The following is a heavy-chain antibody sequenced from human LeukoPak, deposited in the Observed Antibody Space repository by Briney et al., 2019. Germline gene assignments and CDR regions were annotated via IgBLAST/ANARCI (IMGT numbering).Heavy chain of an antibody. J-gene: IGHJ4*02. CDR3: AKDRSCANDICHGDFDY. D-gene: IGHD2-8*01. Sequence: GGSLRLSCAASGFTFSSYAVSWVRQAPGKGLEWVSSISGSGGSTYSADSVKGRFTISRDNSKNTLYLQMNSLRAEDTALYYCAKDRSCANDICHGDFDYWGQGTLVTVSS. CDR1: GFTFSSYA. CDR2: ISGSGGST. V-gene: IGHV3-23*01.